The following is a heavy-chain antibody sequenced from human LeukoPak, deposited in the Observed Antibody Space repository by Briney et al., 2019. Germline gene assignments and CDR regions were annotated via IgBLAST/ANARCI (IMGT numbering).Heavy chain of an antibody. CDR1: GFTFSSYA. V-gene: IGHV3-23*01. J-gene: IGHJ4*02. Sequence: GGSLRLSCAASGFTFSSYAMSWVRQAPGKGLEWVSAISGSGGSTYYADSVQGRFTTSRDNSKNTLYLQMNSLRAEDTAVYYCAKDSSGWYGKGIDYWGQGTLVTVSS. CDR2: ISGSGGST. CDR3: AKDSSGWYGKGIDY. D-gene: IGHD6-19*01.